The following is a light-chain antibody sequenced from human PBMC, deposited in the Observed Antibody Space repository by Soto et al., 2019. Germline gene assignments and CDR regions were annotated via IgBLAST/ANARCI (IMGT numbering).Light chain of an antibody. CDR2: DAS. CDR3: QQYNTYSSLT. CDR1: QSVSSY. Sequence: EIVLTQSPGTLSLSQGERATLSCRASQSVSSYLAWYQQKPGQAPRLLIYDASNRATGIPDRFSGSGSGTDFTLTISSLQPDDFATYYCQQYNTYSSLTFGGGTKVDIK. V-gene: IGKV3D-15*01. J-gene: IGKJ4*02.